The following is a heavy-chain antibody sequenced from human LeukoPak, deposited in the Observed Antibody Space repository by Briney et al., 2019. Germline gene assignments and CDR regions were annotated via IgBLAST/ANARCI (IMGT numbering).Heavy chain of an antibody. CDR3: ARDGYYYDSSSGDYYYYGMDV. J-gene: IGHJ6*02. Sequence: GRSLRLSCAASGFTFSSYAMHWVRQAPGTGLEWVAVISYDGSNKYYADSVKGRFTISRDNSKNTLYLQMNSLRAEDTAVYYCARDGYYYDSSSGDYYYYGMDVWGQGTTVTVSS. D-gene: IGHD3-22*01. CDR1: GFTFSSYA. CDR2: ISYDGSNK. V-gene: IGHV3-30-3*01.